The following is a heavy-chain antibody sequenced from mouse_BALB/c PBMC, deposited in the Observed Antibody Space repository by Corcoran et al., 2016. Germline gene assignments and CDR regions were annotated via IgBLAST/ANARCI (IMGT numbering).Heavy chain of an antibody. CDR3: SYWDWYFDV. Sequence: EVQLQQSGAERVKPGASVKLSCTASGFNIKDTYMHWVKQRPEQGLEWSGRIDPANGNTKYDPKFQGKATIKADTSSNTAYLQLSSLTSEFTAVYYCSYWDWYFDVLGAGTTVTASS. J-gene: IGHJ1*01. CDR1: GFNIKDTY. CDR2: IDPANGNT. V-gene: IGHV14-3*02. D-gene: IGHD4-1*01.